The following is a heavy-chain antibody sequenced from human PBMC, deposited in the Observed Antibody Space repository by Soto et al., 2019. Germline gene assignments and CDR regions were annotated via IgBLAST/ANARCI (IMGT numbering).Heavy chain of an antibody. CDR2: IYSGGST. V-gene: IGHV3-53*01. CDR3: ARDRRYSSGWYYYYGMDV. J-gene: IGHJ6*02. CDR1: GFTVSSNY. D-gene: IGHD6-19*01. Sequence: GGSLRLSCAASGFTVSSNYMSWVRQAPGKGLEWVSVIYSGGSTYYADSVKGRFTISRDNSKNTLYLQMNSLRAEDTAVYYCARDRRYSSGWYYYYGMDVWGQGTTVTVSS.